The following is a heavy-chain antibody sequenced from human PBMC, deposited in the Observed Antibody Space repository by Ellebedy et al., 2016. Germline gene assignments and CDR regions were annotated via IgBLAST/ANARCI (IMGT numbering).Heavy chain of an antibody. J-gene: IGHJ4*02. Sequence: GESLKISXAASGFTFDDYTMHWVRQAPGKGLEWVSLISWDGGSTYYADSVKGRFTISRDNSKNSLYLQMNSLRTEDTALYYCAKDSNERRACGGDCSLGYWGQGTLVTVSS. V-gene: IGHV3-43*01. CDR3: AKDSNERRACGGDCSLGY. CDR2: ISWDGGST. CDR1: GFTFDDYT. D-gene: IGHD2-21*02.